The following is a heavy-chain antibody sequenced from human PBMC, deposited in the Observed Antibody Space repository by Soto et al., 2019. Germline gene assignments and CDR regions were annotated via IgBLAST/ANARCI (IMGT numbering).Heavy chain of an antibody. CDR3: ARAARRWTLGMKGYYLDP. CDR1: AGSFSVYY. D-gene: IGHD2-15*01. V-gene: IGHV4-34*01. Sequence: PSETLSLTCALYAGSFSVYYWSRIRPPPGKGLEWIGETNDRGNTKYTPSVESRVTISLDTSNNQLCLKVTSVTAADTAVYYCARAARRWTLGMKGYYLDPSGPVSLCAVGS. CDR2: TNDRGNT. J-gene: IGHJ5*02.